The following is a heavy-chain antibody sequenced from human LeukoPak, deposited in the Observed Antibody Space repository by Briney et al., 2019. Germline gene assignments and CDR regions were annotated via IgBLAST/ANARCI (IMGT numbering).Heavy chain of an antibody. CDR2: ISYDGSNK. D-gene: IGHD6-19*01. Sequence: GGPLRLSCAASGFTFSSYGMHWVRQAPGKGLEWVAVISYDGSNKYYADSVKGRFTISRDNSKNTLYLQMNSLRAEDTAVYYCARNPEVWYSSGWSDYFDYWGQGTLVTVSS. CDR3: ARNPEVWYSSGWSDYFDY. V-gene: IGHV3-30*03. J-gene: IGHJ4*02. CDR1: GFTFSSYG.